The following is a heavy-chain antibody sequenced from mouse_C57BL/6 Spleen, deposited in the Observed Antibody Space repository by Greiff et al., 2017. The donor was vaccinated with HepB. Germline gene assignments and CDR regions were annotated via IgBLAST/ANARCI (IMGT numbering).Heavy chain of an antibody. Sequence: VQLQQPGAELVKPGASVKLSCKASGYTFTSYWMHWVKQRPGQGLEWIGMIHPNSGSTNYNEKFKSKATLTVDKSSSTAYMQLSSLTSEDSAVYYCARSDDYYAMDYWGQGTSVTVSS. V-gene: IGHV1-64*01. CDR2: IHPNSGST. CDR1: GYTFTSYW. CDR3: ARSDDYYAMDY. J-gene: IGHJ4*01.